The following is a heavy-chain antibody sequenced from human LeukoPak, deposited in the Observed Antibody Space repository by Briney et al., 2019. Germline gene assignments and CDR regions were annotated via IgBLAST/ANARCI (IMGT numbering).Heavy chain of an antibody. Sequence: GASVKVSCKASGYTFTSYGISWVRQAPGQGLEWMGWISAYNGNTNYAQKLQGRVTMTTDTSTSTAYMELRSLRSDDTAVYYCARALPHRRLMDTTTEQHWFDPWGQGTLVTVSS. D-gene: IGHD5-18*01. CDR3: ARALPHRRLMDTTTEQHWFDP. J-gene: IGHJ5*02. CDR2: ISAYNGNT. V-gene: IGHV1-18*01. CDR1: GYTFTSYG.